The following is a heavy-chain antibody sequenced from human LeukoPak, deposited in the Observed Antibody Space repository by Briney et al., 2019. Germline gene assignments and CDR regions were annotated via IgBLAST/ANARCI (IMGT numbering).Heavy chain of an antibody. Sequence: LTGGSLRLSCAASGFTFSSYEMNWVRQAPGKGLEWVSYISSSGSTIYYADSVKGRFTISRDNSKNMLYLQMNSLRAGDTAVYSCAKDVTHYGSGRPYSMDVWGKGTMVTISS. CDR1: GFTFSSYE. CDR3: AKDVTHYGSGRPYSMDV. J-gene: IGHJ6*03. CDR2: ISSSGSTI. D-gene: IGHD3-10*01. V-gene: IGHV3-48*03.